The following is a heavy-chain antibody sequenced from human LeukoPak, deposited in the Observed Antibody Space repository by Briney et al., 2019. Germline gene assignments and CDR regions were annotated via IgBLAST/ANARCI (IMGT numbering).Heavy chain of an antibody. CDR1: GGSISSSSYY. D-gene: IGHD3-10*01. CDR3: ARNYYGSGSYYLGGHDAFDI. CDR2: IYYSGST. J-gene: IGHJ3*02. Sequence: NPSETLSLTCTVSGGSISSSSYYWGWIRQPPGKGLEWIGSIYYSGSTYYNPSLKSRVTISEDTSKNQFSLKLSSVTAADTAVYYCARNYYGSGSYYLGGHDAFDIWGQGTMVTVSS. V-gene: IGHV4-39*07.